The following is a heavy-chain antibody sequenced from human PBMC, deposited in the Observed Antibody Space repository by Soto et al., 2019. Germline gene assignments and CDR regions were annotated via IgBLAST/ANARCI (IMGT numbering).Heavy chain of an antibody. CDR1: GYTFTSYG. J-gene: IGHJ4*02. Sequence: QVQLVQSGAEVKKPGASVKVSCKASGYTFTSYGISWVRQAPGKGLEWMGWISAYNGNTNYAQKLQGRVTMPTDTSTSPAYMEVRGIISDDTAVYYCARDSATMVRPVDYWGQGTLVTFSS. CDR2: ISAYNGNT. CDR3: ARDSATMVRPVDY. D-gene: IGHD3-10*01. V-gene: IGHV1-18*01.